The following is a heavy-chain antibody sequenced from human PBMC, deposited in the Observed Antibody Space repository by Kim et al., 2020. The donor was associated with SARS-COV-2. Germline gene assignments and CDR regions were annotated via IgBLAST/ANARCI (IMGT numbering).Heavy chain of an antibody. D-gene: IGHD3-3*01. CDR3: ARDLDSSANYYNYCKYA. J-gene: IGHJ6*01. V-gene: IGHV3-74*01. CDR1: GFTFRSYC. Sequence: GGSLRLSCAASGFTFRSYCMHWVRQAPGKGLVWVSRINSDGSSTTYADSVQGRFSISRDNAQNTLYLQMNSLRAEDTGVYFCARDLDSSANYYNYCKYA. CDR2: INSDGSST.